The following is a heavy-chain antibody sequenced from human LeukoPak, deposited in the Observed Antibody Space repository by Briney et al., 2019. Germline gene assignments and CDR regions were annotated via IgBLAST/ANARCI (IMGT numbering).Heavy chain of an antibody. CDR1: GGSITSSNNY. Sequence: PSETLSLTCTVSGGSITSSNNYWGWIRQTPGKGLEWIGTIYYRGNTYYNPSLKSRVTISIDTSKNQFSLRLTSVTAADTAVYFCATLVSTRYYFDYWGQGTLVTVSS. D-gene: IGHD5/OR15-5a*01. J-gene: IGHJ4*02. CDR3: ATLVSTRYYFDY. CDR2: IYYRGNT. V-gene: IGHV4-39*01.